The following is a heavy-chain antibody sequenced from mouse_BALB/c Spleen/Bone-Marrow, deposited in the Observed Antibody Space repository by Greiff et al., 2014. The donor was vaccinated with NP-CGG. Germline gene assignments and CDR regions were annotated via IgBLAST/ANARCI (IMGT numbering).Heavy chain of an antibody. CDR2: IWAGGST. CDR1: GFSLTSYG. CDR3: ARVYLWYFDV. D-gene: IGHD2-3*01. V-gene: IGHV2-9*02. Sequence: LSITCTVSGFSLTSYGVHWVRQPPGTGLEWLGVIWAGGSTNYNSALMSRLSISKDNSKSQVVLKMNSLQTDDTAMYCCARVYLWYFDVWGAGTTVTVSS. J-gene: IGHJ1*01.